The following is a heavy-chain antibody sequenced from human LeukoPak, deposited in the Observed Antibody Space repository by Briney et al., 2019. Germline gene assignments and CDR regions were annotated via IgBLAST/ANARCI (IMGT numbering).Heavy chain of an antibody. J-gene: IGHJ6*02. CDR3: ARTDYGSGSYAPASYGMDV. Sequence: SETLSLTCAVSGGSISSGGYSWSWIRQPPGKGLEWIGYIYHSGSTYYNPSLKSRVTISVDRSKNQFSLKLSSVTAADTAVYYCARTDYGSGSYAPASYGMDVWGQGTTVTVSS. D-gene: IGHD3-10*01. CDR2: IYHSGST. CDR1: GGSISSGGYS. V-gene: IGHV4-30-2*01.